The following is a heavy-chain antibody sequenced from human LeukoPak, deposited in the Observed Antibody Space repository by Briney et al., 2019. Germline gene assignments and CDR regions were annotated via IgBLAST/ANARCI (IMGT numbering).Heavy chain of an antibody. D-gene: IGHD6-13*01. CDR2: INSDGSST. CDR1: GFTFSSYW. Sequence: GGSLRLSCAASGFTFSSYWMHWVRQAPGKGLVWVSRINSDGSSTSYADSVKGRFTISRDNAKNTLYLQMNSLRAEDTAVYYCAREVVAAAGVAFDIWGQGTMVTVSS. V-gene: IGHV3-74*01. CDR3: AREVVAAAGVAFDI. J-gene: IGHJ3*02.